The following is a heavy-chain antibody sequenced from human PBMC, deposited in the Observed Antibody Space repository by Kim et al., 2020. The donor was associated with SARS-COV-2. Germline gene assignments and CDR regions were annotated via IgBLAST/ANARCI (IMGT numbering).Heavy chain of an antibody. J-gene: IGHJ4*02. CDR3: AKGKGWFGEFIDY. D-gene: IGHD3-10*01. V-gene: IGHV3-30*18. Sequence: GGSLRLSCAASGFTFSSYGMHWVRQAPGKGLEWVAVISYDGSNKYYADSVKGRFTISRDNSKNTLYLQMNSLRAEDTAVYYCAKGKGWFGEFIDYWGQGTLVTVSS. CDR1: GFTFSSYG. CDR2: ISYDGSNK.